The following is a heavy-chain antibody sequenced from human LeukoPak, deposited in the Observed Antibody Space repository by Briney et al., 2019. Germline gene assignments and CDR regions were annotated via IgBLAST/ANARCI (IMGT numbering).Heavy chain of an antibody. Sequence: GGSLRLSCAASGSTFSDYYMSWIRQAPGKGLEWVSYISSSGSTIYYADSVKGRFTISRDNAKNSLNLQMNSLRAEDTAVYYCARVSPWFGDAYFDYWGQGTLVTVSS. J-gene: IGHJ4*02. CDR3: ARVSPWFGDAYFDY. D-gene: IGHD3-10*01. CDR2: ISSSGSTI. CDR1: GSTFSDYY. V-gene: IGHV3-11*04.